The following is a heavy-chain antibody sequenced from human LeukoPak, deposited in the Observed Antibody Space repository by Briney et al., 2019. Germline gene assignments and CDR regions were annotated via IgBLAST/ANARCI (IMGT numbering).Heavy chain of an antibody. Sequence: GGSLRLSCAASGFTVSSNYMSWVRQAPGKGLEWVSVIYSGGSTYYADSVKGRFSISTDNSKNMVYLQMSSLRAEDTAVYYCAKVTMGDVWFDPWGQRTLVTVSS. CDR3: AKVTMGDVWFDP. CDR1: GFTVSSNY. D-gene: IGHD3-16*01. V-gene: IGHV3-53*05. J-gene: IGHJ5*02. CDR2: IYSGGST.